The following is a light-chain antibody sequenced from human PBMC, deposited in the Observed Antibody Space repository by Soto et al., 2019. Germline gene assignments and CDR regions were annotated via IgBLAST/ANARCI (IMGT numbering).Light chain of an antibody. Sequence: QSALTQPPSVSGAPGQRVTISCTGSSSNIGAGYDVHWYQQLPGTAPKLLIYGNSNRPSGVPDRFSGSKSGTSASLAITGLQAEDEADYYCQSDDSSLIVFGAGTKVTVL. CDR3: QSDDSSLIV. CDR2: GNS. CDR1: SSNIGAGYD. V-gene: IGLV1-40*01. J-gene: IGLJ1*01.